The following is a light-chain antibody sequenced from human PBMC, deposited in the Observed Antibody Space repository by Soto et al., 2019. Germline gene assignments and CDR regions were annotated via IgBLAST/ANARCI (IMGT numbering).Light chain of an antibody. J-gene: IGLJ1*01. V-gene: IGLV1-36*01. CDR3: ESWDDSLNVHV. Sequence: QSVLTQPPSVSEAPRQRVTISCSGSNSNIGNNEVSWYQQLPGKAPKLLIFYNDLLPSGVSDRFSGSKSGTSASLAISGLQSEDEADYYCESWDDSLNVHVFGTGTKVTVL. CDR2: YND. CDR1: NSNIGNNE.